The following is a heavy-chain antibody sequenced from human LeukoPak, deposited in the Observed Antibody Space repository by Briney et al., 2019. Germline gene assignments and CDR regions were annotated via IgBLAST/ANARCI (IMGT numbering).Heavy chain of an antibody. CDR1: GFTFSSYG. CDR3: ARDGVYYGSGSYILDY. V-gene: IGHV3-33*01. CDR2: IWYDGSNK. J-gene: IGHJ4*02. D-gene: IGHD3-10*01. Sequence: GGSLRLSCAASGFTFSSYGMHWVRQAPGKGLEWVAVIWYDGSNKYYADSVKGRFTISRDNSKNTLYLQMNSLRAEDTAVYYCARDGVYYGSGSYILDYWGQGTLVTVSS.